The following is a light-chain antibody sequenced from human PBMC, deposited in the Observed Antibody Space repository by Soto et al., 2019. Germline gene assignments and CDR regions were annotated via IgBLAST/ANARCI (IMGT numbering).Light chain of an antibody. Sequence: DIQMTQSPSTLSASVGDIVTITCRASQSISSWLAWYQQKPGKAPKLLXYDASSLESGVPSRFRGSGSGTEFTLTISSLQPDDFEPYYCQQYNSYPTTFGQGTRLEIK. J-gene: IGKJ5*01. CDR1: QSISSW. CDR3: QQYNSYPTT. CDR2: DAS. V-gene: IGKV1-5*01.